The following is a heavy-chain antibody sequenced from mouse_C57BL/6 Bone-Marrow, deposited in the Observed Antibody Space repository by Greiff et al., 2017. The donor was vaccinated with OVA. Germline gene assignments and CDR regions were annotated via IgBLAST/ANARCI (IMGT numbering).Heavy chain of an antibody. CDR3: ARENSSGYGGNY. V-gene: IGHV1-53*01. CDR1: GYTFTSYW. CDR2: INPSNGGT. D-gene: IGHD3-2*02. J-gene: IGHJ2*01. Sequence: QVQLQQPGTELVKPGASVKLSCKASGYTFTSYWMHWVKQRPGQGLEWIGIINPSNGGTNYNEKFKSKATLTVDKSSSTAYMQLSSLTSENTAVYYGARENSSGYGGNYWGQGTTLTVSA.